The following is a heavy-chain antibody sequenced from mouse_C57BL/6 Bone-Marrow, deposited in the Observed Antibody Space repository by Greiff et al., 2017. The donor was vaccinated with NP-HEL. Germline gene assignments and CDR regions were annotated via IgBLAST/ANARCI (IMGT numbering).Heavy chain of an antibody. CDR2: ISSGGSYT. Sequence: EVQRVESGGDLVKPGGSLKLSCAASGFTFSSYGMSWVRQTPDKRLEWVATISSGGSYTYYPDSVKGRFTISRDNAENTLYLQMSSLNSEDTAMYYCARWYYGTPYWYFDVWGTGTTVTVSS. CDR3: ARWYYGTPYWYFDV. CDR1: GFTFSSYG. J-gene: IGHJ1*03. D-gene: IGHD1-1*01. V-gene: IGHV5-6*01.